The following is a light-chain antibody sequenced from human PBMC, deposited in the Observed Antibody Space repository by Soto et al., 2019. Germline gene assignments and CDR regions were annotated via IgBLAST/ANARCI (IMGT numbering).Light chain of an antibody. V-gene: IGKV3-11*01. Sequence: EILLTQSPATLSLSPGERATLSCRASQSVSSYLAWYQQKPGQAHRLLIYDASNRATGIPARFSGSGSGTDFTLTISSLEPEDFAVYSCQQRSNWLITFGQGTRLEIK. CDR2: DAS. CDR1: QSVSSY. J-gene: IGKJ5*01. CDR3: QQRSNWLIT.